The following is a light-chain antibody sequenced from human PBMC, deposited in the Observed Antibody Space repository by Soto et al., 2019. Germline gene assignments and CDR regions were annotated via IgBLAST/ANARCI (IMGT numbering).Light chain of an antibody. CDR1: SSDVGAYNY. J-gene: IGLJ3*02. Sequence: QSVLTQPASVSGSPGQSITISCTGTSSDVGAYNYVSWYQQHPGKAPKLMIYEVRNRPSGVSDRFSGSRSGNTASLTTSGLQAEDESDYYCSSYTSSSTWVFGGGTKLTVL. CDR2: EVR. CDR3: SSYTSSSTWV. V-gene: IGLV2-14*01.